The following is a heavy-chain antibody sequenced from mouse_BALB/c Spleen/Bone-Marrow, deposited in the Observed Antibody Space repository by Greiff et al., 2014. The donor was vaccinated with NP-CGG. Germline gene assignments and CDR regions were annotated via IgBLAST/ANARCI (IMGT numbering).Heavy chain of an antibody. Sequence: EVKLVESGGGLVQPGGSRRLSCAASGFTFSSFGMHWVRQAPEKGLEWVAYISSGSSTIYYADTVKGRFTISRDNPKNTLFLQMTSLRSEDTAMYYCARSSRGFDYWGQGTTLTVSS. V-gene: IGHV5-17*02. CDR1: GFTFSSFG. CDR2: ISSGSSTI. J-gene: IGHJ2*01. CDR3: ARSSRGFDY.